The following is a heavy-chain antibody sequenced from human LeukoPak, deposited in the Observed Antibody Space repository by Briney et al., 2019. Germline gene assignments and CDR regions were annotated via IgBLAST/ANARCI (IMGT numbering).Heavy chain of an antibody. V-gene: IGHV3-74*01. J-gene: IGHJ3*02. Sequence: GGSLRLSCAASGFTFSSYWMHWVRQGPGKGLVWVSRFLSDGSRTTYADSVKGRFTISGDNAKNTLYLQMDSLRAEDTAVYYCARSCGGDCYGAFDIWGQGTMVTVSS. CDR1: GFTFSSYW. CDR3: ARSCGGDCYGAFDI. CDR2: FLSDGSRT. D-gene: IGHD2-21*02.